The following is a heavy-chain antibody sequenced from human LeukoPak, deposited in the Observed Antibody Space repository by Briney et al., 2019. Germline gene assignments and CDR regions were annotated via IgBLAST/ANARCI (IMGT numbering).Heavy chain of an antibody. CDR2: IYYSGST. Sequence: SETLSLTCTVSGGSISSSSYYWSWIRQPPGKGLEWIGSIYYSGSTYYNPSLKSRVTISVDTSKNQFSLKLSSVTAADTAVYYCARLFVPSSGQQDYWGQGTLVTVSS. D-gene: IGHD1/OR15-1a*01. CDR1: GGSISSSSYY. CDR3: ARLFVPSSGQQDY. V-gene: IGHV4-39*01. J-gene: IGHJ4*02.